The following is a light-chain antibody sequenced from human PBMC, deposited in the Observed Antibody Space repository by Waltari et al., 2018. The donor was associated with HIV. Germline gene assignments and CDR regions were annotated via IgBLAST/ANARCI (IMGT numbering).Light chain of an antibody. Sequence: QAGLIQSPSVSKALRQSAPMTCTGTYNNVGFEGAVWLQQHHGLTPKHTMHKKYSRTSGLSERFSASRSGSADSLTISGLKPEDEADYYCSAWDSSLTTSGVIFGGGTKLTVL. CDR2: KKY. CDR1: YNNVGFEG. V-gene: IGLV10-54*04. J-gene: IGLJ2*01. CDR3: SAWDSSLTTSGVI.